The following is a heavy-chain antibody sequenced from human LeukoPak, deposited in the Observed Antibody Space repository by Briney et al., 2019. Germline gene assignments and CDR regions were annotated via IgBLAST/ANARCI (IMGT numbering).Heavy chain of an antibody. CDR2: ISPSGGST. V-gene: IGHV1-2*02. D-gene: IGHD6-6*01. J-gene: IGHJ4*02. CDR3: ARDLLRVLIAARPGVLRF. Sequence: ASVKVSCKAFGYTFTSNYMHWVRQAPGQGPEWMGVISPSGGSTTYAQKFQGRVTMTRDTSISTAYMELSRLRSDDTAVYYCARDLLRVLIAARPGVLRFWGQGTLVTVSS. CDR1: GYTFTSNY.